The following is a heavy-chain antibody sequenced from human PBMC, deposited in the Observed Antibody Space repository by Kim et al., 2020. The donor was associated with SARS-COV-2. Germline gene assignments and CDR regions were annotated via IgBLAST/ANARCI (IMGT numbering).Heavy chain of an antibody. Sequence: GGSLRLSCAASGFSFSDYAMAWVRQAPGKGLKWVSTVTGSGGGAFYVDVVRGRFAVSRDNSKNTVFLQMNSLRAEDTAIYYCVRGKAAEKIDWFDPWGQGTLVTVSS. V-gene: IGHV3-23*01. D-gene: IGHD6-13*01. CDR3: VRGKAAEKIDWFDP. CDR2: VTGSGGGA. J-gene: IGHJ5*02. CDR1: GFSFSDYA.